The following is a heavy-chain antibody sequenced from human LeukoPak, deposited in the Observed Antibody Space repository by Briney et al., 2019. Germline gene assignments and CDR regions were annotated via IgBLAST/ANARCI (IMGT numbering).Heavy chain of an antibody. Sequence: SETLSLTCTVSGGSISSYYWSWIRQPPGKGLEWIGYIYYSGSTNYNPSLKSRVTISVDTSENQFSLKLSSVTAADTAVYYCARSVYCSSTSCYSPPGYWGQGTLVTVSS. V-gene: IGHV4-59*08. CDR3: ARSVYCSSTSCYSPPGY. CDR2: IYYSGST. D-gene: IGHD2-2*02. J-gene: IGHJ4*02. CDR1: GGSISSYY.